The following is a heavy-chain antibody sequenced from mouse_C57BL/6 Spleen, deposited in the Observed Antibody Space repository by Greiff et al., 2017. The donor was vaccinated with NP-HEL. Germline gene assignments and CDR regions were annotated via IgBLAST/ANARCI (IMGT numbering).Heavy chain of an antibody. CDR1: GYTFTDYY. CDR3: ARWDSYYYGISWDYYFDY. V-gene: IGHV1-76*01. D-gene: IGHD1-1*01. Sequence: QVQLQQSGAELVRPGASVKLSCKASGYTFTDYYINWVKQRPGQGLEWIARIYPGSGNTYYNEKFKGKATLTAEKSSSTAYMQLSSLTSEDSAVYFCARWDSYYYGISWDYYFDYWGQGTTLTVSS. J-gene: IGHJ2*01. CDR2: IYPGSGNT.